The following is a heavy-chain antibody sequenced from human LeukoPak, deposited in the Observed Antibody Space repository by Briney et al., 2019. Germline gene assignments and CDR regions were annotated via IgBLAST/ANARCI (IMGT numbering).Heavy chain of an antibody. CDR2: ICSDGSNK. V-gene: IGHV3-33*08. Sequence: GGSLRLSCAASGFTVSNNYMSWVRQAPGKGLEWVAVICSDGSNKYYADSVKGRFTISRDNSKNTLYLQMNSLRAEDTAVYFCARGEGGCSGYEIDYWGQGTLVTVSS. D-gene: IGHD5-12*01. CDR3: ARGEGGCSGYEIDY. J-gene: IGHJ4*02. CDR1: GFTVSNNY.